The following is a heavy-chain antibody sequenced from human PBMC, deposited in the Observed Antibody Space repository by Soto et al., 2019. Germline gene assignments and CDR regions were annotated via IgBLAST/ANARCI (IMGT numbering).Heavy chain of an antibody. J-gene: IGHJ6*02. CDR2: IYYSGST. D-gene: IGHD3-10*01. CDR3: ARGNGSGSDYYYGMDV. V-gene: IGHV4-59*01. CDR1: GGSTSSYY. Sequence: PSETLSLTCTVSGGSTSSYYWSWIRQPPGKGLEWIGYIYYSGSTNYNPSLKSRATISVDTSKNQFSLKLSSVTAADTAVYYCARGNGSGSDYYYGMDVWGQGTTVTVSS.